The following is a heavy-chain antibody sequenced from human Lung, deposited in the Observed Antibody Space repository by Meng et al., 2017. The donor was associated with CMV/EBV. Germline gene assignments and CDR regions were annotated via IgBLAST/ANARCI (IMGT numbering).Heavy chain of an antibody. CDR2: IWYDGSNK. V-gene: IGHV3-33*06. CDR3: AKAMICSSTSCYPGAYYYGMDV. J-gene: IGHJ6*02. D-gene: IGHD2-2*01. Sequence: GGSLRLXCAASGFTFSSYGMHWVRQAPGKGLEWVAVIWYDGSNKYYADSVKGRFTISRDNSKNTLYLQMNSLRAEDTAVYYCAKAMICSSTSCYPGAYYYGMDVWXQGTTVTVSS. CDR1: GFTFSSYG.